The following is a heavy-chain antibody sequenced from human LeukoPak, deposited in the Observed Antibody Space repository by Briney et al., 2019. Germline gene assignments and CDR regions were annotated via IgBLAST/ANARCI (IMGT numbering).Heavy chain of an antibody. Sequence: GESLKISCKGSGYSFTSYWIGWVRQMPGKGLAWMGIIYPGDSDTRYSPSFQGQVTISADKSISTAYLQWSSLKASDTAMYYCARHFYDILAGYYMPGGYWGQGTLVTVSS. CDR1: GYSFTSYW. CDR3: ARHFYDILAGYYMPGGY. J-gene: IGHJ4*02. CDR2: IYPGDSDT. D-gene: IGHD3-9*01. V-gene: IGHV5-51*01.